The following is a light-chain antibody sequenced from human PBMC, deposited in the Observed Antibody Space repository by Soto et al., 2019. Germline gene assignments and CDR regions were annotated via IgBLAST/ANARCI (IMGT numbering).Light chain of an antibody. CDR2: GNS. Sequence: QSVLTQPPSVSGAPGQRVTISCTGSSSNIGAGHDVHWYQQLPGTSPKLLIYGNSNRPSGVPDRFSGSKSGTSAPLAITGLQAEDDADYYCQSYDSSLSGVFGGGTQLTVL. CDR3: QSYDSSLSGV. V-gene: IGLV1-40*01. CDR1: SSNIGAGHD. J-gene: IGLJ3*02.